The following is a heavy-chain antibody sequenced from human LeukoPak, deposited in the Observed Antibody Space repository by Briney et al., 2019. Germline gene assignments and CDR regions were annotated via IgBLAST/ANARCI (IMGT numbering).Heavy chain of an antibody. J-gene: IGHJ3*01. D-gene: IGHD6-25*01. CDR2: ISTSSSYI. CDR3: ARRSAAKDAFDF. Sequence: GGSLRLSCAASGFTFSSYSMNWVRQAPGKGLEWVSSISTSSSYIYYADSVKGRFTISRDNARNSLYLQMNSLRAEDTAVYYCARRSAAKDAFDFWGQGTMVTVSS. CDR1: GFTFSSYS. V-gene: IGHV3-21*01.